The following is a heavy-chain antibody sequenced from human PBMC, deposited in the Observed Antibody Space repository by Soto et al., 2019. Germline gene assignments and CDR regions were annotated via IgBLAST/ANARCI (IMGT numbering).Heavy chain of an antibody. V-gene: IGHV1-58*01. CDR2: IVVGSGNT. D-gene: IGHD3-22*01. J-gene: IGHJ4*02. CDR3: PADWRYYYDSSGYYHFDY. Sequence: SVKVSCKASGFTFTSSAVPWVRQARGQRLEWIGWIVVGSGNTNYAQKFQERVTITRDMSTSTAYMELGSLRSEDTPVYYCPADWRYYYDSSGYYHFDYWGQGTLVTVSS. CDR1: GFTFTSSA.